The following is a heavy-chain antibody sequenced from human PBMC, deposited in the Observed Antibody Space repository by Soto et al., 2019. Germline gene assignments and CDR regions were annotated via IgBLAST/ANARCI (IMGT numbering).Heavy chain of an antibody. V-gene: IGHV3-30*18. CDR2: ISYDGSNK. Sequence: PGGSLRLSCAASGFTFSSYGMHWVRQAPGKGLEWVAVISYDGSNKYYADSVKGRFTISRDNSKNTLYLQMNSLRAEDTAVYYCAKEGLVSVYGDELFDYWGQGTLVTVSS. J-gene: IGHJ4*02. CDR3: AKEGLVSVYGDELFDY. CDR1: GFTFSSYG. D-gene: IGHD4-17*01.